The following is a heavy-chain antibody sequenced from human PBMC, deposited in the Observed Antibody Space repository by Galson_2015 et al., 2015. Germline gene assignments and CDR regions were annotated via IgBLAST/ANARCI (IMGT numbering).Heavy chain of an antibody. D-gene: IGHD2-2*01. J-gene: IGHJ4*02. Sequence: SLRLSCAASGVTVSNNYMSWVRQAPGKGLEWVSVIYGGDMRNYTDSVKGRVTISREKFKKTLYLQMNNLRAEDTAVYFCARDSTTTHRAGYWGQGTLVIVSS. CDR3: ARDSTTTHRAGY. CDR2: IYGGDMR. V-gene: IGHV3-53*01. CDR1: GVTVSNNY.